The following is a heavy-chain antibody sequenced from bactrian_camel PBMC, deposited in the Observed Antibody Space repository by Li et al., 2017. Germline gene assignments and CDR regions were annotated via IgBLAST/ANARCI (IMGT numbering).Heavy chain of an antibody. V-gene: IGHV3S6*01. CDR2: IFSDGRNT. CDR3: ATDFPWAVGGSSVAAQWN. CDR1: GFPFNFYG. Sequence: HVQLVESGGDLVRPGGSLRLSCAGSGFPFNFYGMAWVRQAPGKGLEWVSGIFSDGRNTAYADSVKGRFIISRDNAKNTLYLQMNSLQSEDTALYYCATDFPWAVGGSSVAAQWNWGQGTQVTVS. J-gene: IGHJ4*01. D-gene: IGHD1*01.